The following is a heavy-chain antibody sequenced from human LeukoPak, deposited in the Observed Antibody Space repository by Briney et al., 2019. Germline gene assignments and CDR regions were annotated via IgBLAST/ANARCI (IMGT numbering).Heavy chain of an antibody. V-gene: IGHV1-46*01. D-gene: IGHD5-12*01. CDR2: INPSGGST. J-gene: IGHJ6*02. CDR3: ARDSGYDLRVLDYYGMDV. Sequence: ASVKVSCMASGYTFTSYYMHWVRQAPGQGLEWMGIINPSGGSTNYPQKFQGRATMTRDTSTSTVYMELRRLRSEDTGVYYCARDSGYDLRVLDYYGMDVWGQGTAVSVP. CDR1: GYTFTSYY.